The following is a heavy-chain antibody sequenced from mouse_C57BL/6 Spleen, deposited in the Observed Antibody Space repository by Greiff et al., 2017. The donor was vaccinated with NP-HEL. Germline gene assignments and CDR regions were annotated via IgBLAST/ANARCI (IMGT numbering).Heavy chain of an antibody. J-gene: IGHJ2*01. CDR2: IDPSDSYT. CDR3: ARGIYYDLYYFDY. Sequence: QVQLQQPGAELVMPGASVKLSCKASGYTFTSYWMHWVKQRPGQGLEWIGEIDPSDSYTNYNQKFKGKSTLTVDKSSSTAYMQLSSLTSEDSAVYYCARGIYYDLYYFDYWGQGTTLTVSS. CDR1: GYTFTSYW. V-gene: IGHV1-69*01. D-gene: IGHD2-4*01.